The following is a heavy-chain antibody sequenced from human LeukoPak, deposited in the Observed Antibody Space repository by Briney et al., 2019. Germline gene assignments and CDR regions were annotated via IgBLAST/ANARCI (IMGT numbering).Heavy chain of an antibody. CDR1: GYTFTAHY. J-gene: IGHJ4*02. CDR2: INPNSGGT. CDR3: ATPYCSGGSCYRYYFDY. Sequence: GASVKVSCKASGYTFTAHYMHWVRQAPGQGLEWMGWINPNSGGTNYAQKFQGRVTMTRDTSISTAYMEPSRLRSDDTAVYYCATPYCSGGSCYRYYFDYWGQGTLVTVSS. V-gene: IGHV1-2*02. D-gene: IGHD2-15*01.